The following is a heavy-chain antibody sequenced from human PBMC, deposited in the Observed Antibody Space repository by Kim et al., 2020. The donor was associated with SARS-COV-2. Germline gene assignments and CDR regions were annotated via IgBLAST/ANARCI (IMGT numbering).Heavy chain of an antibody. CDR2: IYYSGST. CDR3: AITFGYYYGSGSNGY. CDR1: GXXIXSSSYY. J-gene: IGHJ4*02. Sequence: SETLSLTCTXXGXXIXSSSYYWGWIRQPPGKGLEWIGSIYYSGSTYYNPSLKSRVTISVDTSKNQFSLKLSSVTAADTAVYYCAITFGYYYGSGSNGYWGQGTLVTVSS. V-gene: IGHV4-39*01. D-gene: IGHD3-10*01.